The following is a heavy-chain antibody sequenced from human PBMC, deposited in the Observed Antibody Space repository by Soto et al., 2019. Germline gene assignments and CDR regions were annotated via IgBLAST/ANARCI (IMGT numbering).Heavy chain of an antibody. CDR3: ARQAYGTQAEWFDP. CDR2: IFPGDSDT. CDR1: GYNFTNYW. J-gene: IGHJ5*02. Sequence: PGESRKISGKGFGYNFTNYWINWVRQMPGKGLEWMGIIFPGDSDTRYSPSFQGQVTISADKSISTAYLQWTSLKASDTAMYYCARQAYGTQAEWFDPWGQGTLVTGS. V-gene: IGHV5-51*01. D-gene: IGHD3-10*01.